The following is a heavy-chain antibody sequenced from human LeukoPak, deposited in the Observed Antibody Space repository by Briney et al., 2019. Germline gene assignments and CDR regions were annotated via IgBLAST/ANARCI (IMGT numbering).Heavy chain of an antibody. V-gene: IGHV3-30-3*01. Sequence: GGSLRLSCAASGFTFSSYAMHWVRQAPGKGLEWVAVISYDGSNKYYADSVKGRFTISRDNAKNSLYLQMNSLRAEDTAVYYCARGTSGRYHQFADAFDIWGQGTMVTVSS. CDR1: GFTFSSYA. J-gene: IGHJ3*02. CDR2: ISYDGSNK. D-gene: IGHD5-12*01. CDR3: ARGTSGRYHQFADAFDI.